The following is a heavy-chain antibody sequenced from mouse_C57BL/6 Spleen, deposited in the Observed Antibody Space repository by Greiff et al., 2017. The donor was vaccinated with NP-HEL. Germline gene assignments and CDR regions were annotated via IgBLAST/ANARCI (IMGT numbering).Heavy chain of an antibody. Sequence: VKLLESGAELARPGASVKLSCKASGYTFTSYGISWVKQRTGQGLEWIGEIYPRSGNTYYNEKFKGKATLTADKSSSTAYMELRSLTSEDSAVYFCARLPVNYAMDYWGQGTSVTVSS. CDR1: GYTFTSYG. CDR3: ARLPVNYAMDY. V-gene: IGHV1-81*01. CDR2: IYPRSGNT. J-gene: IGHJ4*01.